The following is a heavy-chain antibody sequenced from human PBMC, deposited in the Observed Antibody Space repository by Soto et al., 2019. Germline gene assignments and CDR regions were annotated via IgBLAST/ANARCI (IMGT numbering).Heavy chain of an antibody. CDR3: TRSPGYFTLASLDP. Sequence: QVQLQESGPGLVKPSETLSLTCAVSGDSISSVNWWSWVRKSPGQGLEWIGDIYHTGITNYNPSLQSRVTISMDKVKHEFSLNPTSLTAADTAVYYCTRSPGYFTLASLDPWGQGTLVTVSS. V-gene: IGHV4-4*02. D-gene: IGHD2-8*01. J-gene: IGHJ5*02. CDR1: GDSISSVNW. CDR2: IYHTGIT.